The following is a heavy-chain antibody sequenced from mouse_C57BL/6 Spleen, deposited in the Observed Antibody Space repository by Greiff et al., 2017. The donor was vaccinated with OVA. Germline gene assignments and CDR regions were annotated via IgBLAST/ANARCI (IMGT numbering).Heavy chain of an antibody. V-gene: IGHV3-6*01. CDR1: GYSITSGYY. Sequence: ESGPGLVKPSQSLSLTCSVTGYSITSGYYWNWIRQFPGNKLEWMGYISYDGSNNYNPSLKNRISITRDTSKHQFFLKLNSVTTEDTATYYCARDGGYGSSYGYFDVWGTGTTVTVSS. CDR2: ISYDGSN. CDR3: ARDGGYGSSYGYFDV. D-gene: IGHD1-1*01. J-gene: IGHJ1*03.